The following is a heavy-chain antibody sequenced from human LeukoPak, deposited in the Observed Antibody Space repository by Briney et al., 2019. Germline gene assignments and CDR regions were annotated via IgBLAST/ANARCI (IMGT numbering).Heavy chain of an antibody. CDR3: AREGSRGLRPNFDY. Sequence: SETLSLTCTVSGGPISSYYWSWIRQPPGKGLEWIGYIYYSGSTNYNPSLKSRVTISVDTSKNQFSLKLSSVTAADTAVYYCAREGSRGLRPNFDYWGQGTLVTVSS. D-gene: IGHD2-15*01. V-gene: IGHV4-59*01. CDR2: IYYSGST. J-gene: IGHJ4*02. CDR1: GGPISSYY.